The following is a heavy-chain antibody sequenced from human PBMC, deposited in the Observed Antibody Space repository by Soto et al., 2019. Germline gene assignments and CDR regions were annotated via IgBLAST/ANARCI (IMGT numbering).Heavy chain of an antibody. CDR1: GYSISSSNW. CDR2: IYASGTT. V-gene: IGHV4-28*01. J-gene: IGHJ4*02. CDR3: ARREIQGPIDY. Sequence: QVQLQESGPGLVKPSDTLSLTCAVSGYSISSSNWWGWIRQPPGKGLEWIGYIYASGTTYYKPSLKSRVTMSVDTPNHQFSLKLTSVTAVDTAVYYCARREIQGPIDYWGQGTLVTVSS. D-gene: IGHD1-26*01.